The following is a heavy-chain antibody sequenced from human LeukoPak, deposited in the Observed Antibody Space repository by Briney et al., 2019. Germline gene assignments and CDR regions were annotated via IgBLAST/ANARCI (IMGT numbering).Heavy chain of an antibody. J-gene: IGHJ4*02. Sequence: GGSLRLSCAASGFTFSSYRMNWVRQAPGKGLEWVSCISSSSSTIYYADSVKGRFTISRDNAKNSLYLQMNSLRAEDTAVYYCARGGYDSSGYRIEDYWGQGTLVTVSS. D-gene: IGHD3-22*01. V-gene: IGHV3-48*01. CDR2: ISSSSSTI. CDR3: ARGGYDSSGYRIEDY. CDR1: GFTFSSYR.